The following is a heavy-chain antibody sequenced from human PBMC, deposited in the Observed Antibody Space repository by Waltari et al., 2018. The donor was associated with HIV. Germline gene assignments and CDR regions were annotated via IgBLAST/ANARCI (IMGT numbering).Heavy chain of an antibody. V-gene: IGHV7-4-1*01. Sequence: QVQLHQSPSQFKKPGTSVKISCKSSENAFCCSVINWVRQAPGQGLEWIGLIDTKTGSPTYAQVFSGLLILSLDTSVTTSYLQIRALKTNDTATYYCAEGYGAFDFDYWGQGTLITVSP. CDR3: AEGYGAFDFDY. CDR2: IDTKTGSP. D-gene: IGHD2-15*01. CDR1: ENAFCCSV. J-gene: IGHJ4*02.